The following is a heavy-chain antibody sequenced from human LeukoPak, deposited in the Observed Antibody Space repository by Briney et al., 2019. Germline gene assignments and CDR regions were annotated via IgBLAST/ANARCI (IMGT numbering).Heavy chain of an antibody. CDR2: ISRSGSTK. V-gene: IGHV3-11*01. CDR3: ARAPSGWYSSSDYFDY. CDR1: GFTFSDYN. J-gene: IGHJ4*02. D-gene: IGHD6-19*01. Sequence: GGSLRLSCAASGFTFSDYNMRWIRQAPGKGLEWVSSISRSGSTKYYADSVKGRFTISRDNAKNSLFLQMNSLRSEDTAVYYCARAPSGWYSSSDYFDYWGQGTLVTVSS.